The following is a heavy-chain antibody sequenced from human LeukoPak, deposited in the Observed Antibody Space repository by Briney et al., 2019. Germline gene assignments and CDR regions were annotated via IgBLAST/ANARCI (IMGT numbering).Heavy chain of an antibody. CDR1: GGTFSSYA. D-gene: IGHD3-10*01. CDR3: AREATLDMGRGVIINSHYYYMDV. Sequence: SVKVSCKASGGTFSSYAISWVRQAPGQGLEWMGRIIPIFGTANYAQKFQGRVTITTDESTSTAYMELSSLRSEDTAVYYCAREATLDMGRGVIINSHYYYMDVWGKGTTVTVSS. CDR2: IIPIFGTA. V-gene: IGHV1-69*05. J-gene: IGHJ6*03.